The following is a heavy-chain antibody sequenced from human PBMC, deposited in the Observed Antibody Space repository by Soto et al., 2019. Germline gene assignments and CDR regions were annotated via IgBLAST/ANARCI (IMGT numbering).Heavy chain of an antibody. CDR2: ISSSSTAI. D-gene: IGHD2-21*02. Sequence: GGSLRLSCAASGFTVSSNYMSWVRQAPGKGLEWVSSISSSSTAIFYGDSVKGRFIISRDNAENSLYLQMNSLRAEDTAVYYWVRHTCPIDCYSLGDWGLGTLVTSPQ. J-gene: IGHJ4*02. CDR3: VRHTCPIDCYSLGD. CDR1: GFTVSSNY. V-gene: IGHV3-21*01.